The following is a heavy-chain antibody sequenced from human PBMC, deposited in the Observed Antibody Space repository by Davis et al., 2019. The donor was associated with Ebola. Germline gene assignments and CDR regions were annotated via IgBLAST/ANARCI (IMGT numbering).Heavy chain of an antibody. CDR1: GFTFSSYS. Sequence: GDSLKISCAASGFTFSSYSMNWVRQAPGKGLEWVSSISSSSSYIYYADSVKGRFTISRDNAKNSLYLQMNSLRAEDTAVYYCARSSIAARPGYYYGMDVWGQGTTVTVSS. CDR3: ARSSIAARPGYYYGMDV. V-gene: IGHV3-21*01. D-gene: IGHD6-6*01. J-gene: IGHJ6*02. CDR2: ISSSSSYI.